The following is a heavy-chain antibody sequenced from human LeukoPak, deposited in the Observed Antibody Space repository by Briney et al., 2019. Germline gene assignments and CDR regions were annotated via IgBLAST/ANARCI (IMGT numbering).Heavy chain of an antibody. Sequence: SETLSLTCTVSGGSISSYYWSWIRQPPGKGLEWIGYIYHSGSTNYNPSLKSRVTISVDTSKNQFFLKLSSATAADTAVYYCARLYSSGSVDYWGQGTLVTVSS. J-gene: IGHJ4*02. CDR1: GGSISSYY. CDR2: IYHSGST. CDR3: ARLYSSGSVDY. V-gene: IGHV4-59*12. D-gene: IGHD6-25*01.